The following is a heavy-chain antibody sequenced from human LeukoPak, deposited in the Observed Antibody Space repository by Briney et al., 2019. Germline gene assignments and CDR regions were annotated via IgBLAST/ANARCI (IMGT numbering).Heavy chain of an antibody. CDR3: AATYYYDGSGDY. Sequence: PGGSLRLSCAASGFTFSTYEMNWVRQAPGKGLEWVSYISSTGSNIYYADSVKGRFTISRDNAKNSLYLLMNSLRTEETAVYYCAATYYYDGSGDYWGQGTLVTVSS. CDR2: ISSTGSNI. J-gene: IGHJ4*02. D-gene: IGHD3-22*01. CDR1: GFTFSTYE. V-gene: IGHV3-48*03.